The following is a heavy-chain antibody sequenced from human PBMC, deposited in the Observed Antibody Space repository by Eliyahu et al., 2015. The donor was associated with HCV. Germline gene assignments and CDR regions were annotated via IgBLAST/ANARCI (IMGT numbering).Heavy chain of an antibody. CDR3: ARGPPSYYDFWSGYYSHLDY. CDR1: GFTFXXXG. J-gene: IGHJ4*02. CDR2: IWYDGSNK. D-gene: IGHD3-3*01. Sequence: QVQLVESGGGVVQPGRSLRLXXAASGFTFXXXGXXWVRQAPGKGLEWVAVIWYDGSNKYYADSVKGRFTISRDNSKNTLYLQMNSLRAEDTAVYYCARGPPSYYDFWSGYYSHLDYWGQGTLVTVSP. V-gene: IGHV3-33*08.